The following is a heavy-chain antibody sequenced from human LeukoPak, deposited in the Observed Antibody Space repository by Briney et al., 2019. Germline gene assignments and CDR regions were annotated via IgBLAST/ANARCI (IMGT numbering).Heavy chain of an antibody. CDR3: ARAYPYY. D-gene: IGHD3-16*01. CDR2: IYHSGST. CDR1: GDSISSSNW. V-gene: IGHV4-4*02. Sequence: SGTLSLTCAVSGDSISSSNWWSWVRAPPGKGLEWIGEIYHSGSTNYNPSLKSRVTMSVDKSKNQFSLKLSSVSAADTAVYYCARAYPYYWGQGILVTVSS. J-gene: IGHJ4*02.